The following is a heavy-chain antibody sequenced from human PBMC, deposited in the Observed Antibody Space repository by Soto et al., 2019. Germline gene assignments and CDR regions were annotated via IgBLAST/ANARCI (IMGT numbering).Heavy chain of an antibody. CDR1: GFTFSSYA. V-gene: IGHV3-30-3*01. CDR3: ARAKPLAANSFDY. D-gene: IGHD2-15*01. J-gene: IGHJ4*02. CDR2: ISYDGSNK. Sequence: QVQLVESGGGVVQPGRSLRLSCAASGFTFSSYAMHWVRQAPGKGLEWVAVISYDGSNKYYADSVKGRFTISRDNSKNTLYRQMDSLRAEDTAVYDCARAKPLAANSFDYWGQGTLVTVSS.